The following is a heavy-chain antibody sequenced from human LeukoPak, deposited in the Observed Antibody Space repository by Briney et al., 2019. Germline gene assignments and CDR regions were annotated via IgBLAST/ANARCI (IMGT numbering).Heavy chain of an antibody. Sequence: GESLKISCKGSGYSFTSYWIGWVRQMPGKGLEWMGIIYPGDSDTRYSPSFQGQVTISADKSISTAYLQWSSLKASDTAMYYCARDFGGELRYFDWETRVEFDYWGQGTLVTVSS. CDR2: IYPGDSDT. J-gene: IGHJ4*02. CDR1: GYSFTSYW. V-gene: IGHV5-51*01. CDR3: ARDFGGELRYFDWETRVEFDY. D-gene: IGHD3-9*01.